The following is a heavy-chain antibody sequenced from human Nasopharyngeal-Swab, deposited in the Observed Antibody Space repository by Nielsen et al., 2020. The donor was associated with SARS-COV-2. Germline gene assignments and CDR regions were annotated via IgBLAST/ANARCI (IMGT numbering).Heavy chain of an antibody. D-gene: IGHD3-22*01. Sequence: SATLSLTCAVSGGSFSGYYWRWIRQPPGKGLEWIGEINHSGSTNYNPSLKSRVTISVDTSKNQFSLKLSSVTAADTAVYYCARGGRVDSSGYYSLRKGFDPWGQGTLVTVSS. CDR1: GGSFSGYY. CDR3: ARGGRVDSSGYYSLRKGFDP. CDR2: INHSGST. J-gene: IGHJ5*02. V-gene: IGHV4-34*01.